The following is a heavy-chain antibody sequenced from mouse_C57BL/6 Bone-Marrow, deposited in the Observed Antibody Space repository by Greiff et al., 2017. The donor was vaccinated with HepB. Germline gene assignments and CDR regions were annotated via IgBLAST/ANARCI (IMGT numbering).Heavy chain of an antibody. Sequence: VQLQQPGAELVMPGASVKLSCKASGYTFTSYWMHWVKQRPGQGLEWIGEIDPSDSYTTYNQKFKGKSTLTVDKSASTAYMQLSSLTSEDSAVYYCARAHYYYGSSRWYFDVWGTGTTVTVSS. D-gene: IGHD1-1*01. J-gene: IGHJ1*03. CDR2: IDPSDSYT. CDR1: GYTFTSYW. CDR3: ARAHYYYGSSRWYFDV. V-gene: IGHV1-69*01.